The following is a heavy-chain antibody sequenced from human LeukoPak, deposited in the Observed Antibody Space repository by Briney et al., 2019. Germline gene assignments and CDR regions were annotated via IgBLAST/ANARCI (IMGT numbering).Heavy chain of an antibody. CDR2: ISGRGSTT. D-gene: IGHD3-22*01. J-gene: IGHJ4*02. Sequence: GGSLRLSCAASGFTFSNYAMSWVRQAPGKGLEWVSGISGRGSTTYYADSVKGRFTISRDNSQNALYLQMNSLRAEDTAIYYCAKDSGNYYDSSGFSDYFDYWGQGTLVTVSS. CDR3: AKDSGNYYDSSGFSDYFDY. CDR1: GFTFSNYA. V-gene: IGHV3-23*01.